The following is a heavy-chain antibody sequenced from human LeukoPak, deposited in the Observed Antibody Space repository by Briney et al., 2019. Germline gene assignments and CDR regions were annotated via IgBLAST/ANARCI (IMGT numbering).Heavy chain of an antibody. D-gene: IGHD1-1*01. Sequence: SETLSLTCSVSGGSISTYSWNWIRQPAGKGLEWIGRIYISETKYNPSLKSRVSMSVDTSKNKFSLNLSSVTAADTAVYYCARDLPLWTWGQGTTVTVSS. CDR2: IYISET. V-gene: IGHV4-4*07. J-gene: IGHJ6*02. CDR3: ARDLPLWT. CDR1: GGSISTYS.